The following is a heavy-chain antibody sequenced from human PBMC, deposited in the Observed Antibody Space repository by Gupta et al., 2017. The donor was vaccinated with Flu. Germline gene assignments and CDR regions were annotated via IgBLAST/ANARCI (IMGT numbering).Heavy chain of an antibody. CDR2: ISSCAVT. V-gene: IGHV3-48*03. Sequence: EVLLVESGGGLVQPGGSLRLSCTASGFAFNSYELSWVRQAPGRGLGWVAFISSCAVTYYTDPLRGRFTISRDNANNLLYLQMSSLRGEDTAVYYCARGHWDNWGQGTLVTVSS. J-gene: IGHJ4*02. CDR1: GFAFNSYE. CDR3: ARGHWDN.